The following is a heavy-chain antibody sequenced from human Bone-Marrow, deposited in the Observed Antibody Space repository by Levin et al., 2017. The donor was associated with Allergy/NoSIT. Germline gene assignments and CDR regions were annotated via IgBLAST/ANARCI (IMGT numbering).Heavy chain of an antibody. D-gene: IGHD5-18*01. J-gene: IGHJ5*02. V-gene: IGHV3-23*01. CDR3: ASGIPGYSYIFDP. CDR1: GFTFTTYA. Sequence: LSLTCAASGFTFTTYAMTWVRRAPGMGLEWVSTVSSTGGATYSTDSVKGRFTISRDNSKNTLYLQMNSLRSDDTAVYYCASGIPGYSYIFDPWGQGTLVTVSS. CDR2: VSSTGGAT.